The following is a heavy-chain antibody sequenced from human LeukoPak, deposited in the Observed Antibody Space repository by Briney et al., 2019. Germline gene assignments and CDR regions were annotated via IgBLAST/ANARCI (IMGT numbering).Heavy chain of an antibody. Sequence: PGGSLRLSCTASGFTFGDYAMSWFRQAPGKGLEWVGFIRSKAYGVTTEYAASVKGRFTISRDDSKSIAYLQMNSLKTEDTAVYYCTRDIRFLEWLFKPYYYYMDVWGKGTTVTVSS. CDR3: TRDIRFLEWLFKPYYYYMDV. V-gene: IGHV3-49*03. D-gene: IGHD3-3*01. CDR2: IRSKAYGVTT. J-gene: IGHJ6*03. CDR1: GFTFGDYA.